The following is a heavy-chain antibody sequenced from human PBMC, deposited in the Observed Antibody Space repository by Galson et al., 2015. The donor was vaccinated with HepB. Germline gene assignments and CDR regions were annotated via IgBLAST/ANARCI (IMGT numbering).Heavy chain of an antibody. V-gene: IGHV3-33*01. J-gene: IGHJ4*02. CDR2: IWYDGSNK. CDR1: GFTFSSYG. Sequence: SLRLSCAASGFTFSSYGMHWVRQAPGKGLEWVAVIWYDGSNKYYADSVKGRFTISRDNSKNTLYLQMNSLRAEDTAVYYCAREGYYYDSSGQYEGYFDYWGQGTLVTVSS. CDR3: AREGYYYDSSGQYEGYFDY. D-gene: IGHD3-22*01.